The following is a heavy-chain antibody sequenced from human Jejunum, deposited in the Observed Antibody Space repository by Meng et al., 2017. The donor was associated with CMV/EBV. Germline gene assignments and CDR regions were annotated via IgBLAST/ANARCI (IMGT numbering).Heavy chain of an antibody. CDR1: GGTLSTYV. V-gene: IGHV1-69*04. CDR3: ASDITGNSYAYDS. Sequence: ASGGTLSTYVISWVRQAPGQGLEWMGRIIPIIGRPHHAQRFQDRVSITADKATSTVYMELKTLTSEDTAVYFCASDITGNSYAYDSWGQGTLVTVS. J-gene: IGHJ5*01. CDR2: IIPIIGRP. D-gene: IGHD3-16*01.